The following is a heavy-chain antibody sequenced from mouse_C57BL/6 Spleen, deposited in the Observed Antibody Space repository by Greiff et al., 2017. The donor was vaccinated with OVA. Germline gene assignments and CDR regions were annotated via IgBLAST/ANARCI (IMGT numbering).Heavy chain of an antibody. CDR3: TRGPITTAFDY. J-gene: IGHJ2*01. D-gene: IGHD1-2*01. Sequence: VQLQQSGTVLARPGASVKMSCKTSGYTFTSYWMNWVKQRPGQGLEWIGAIYPGNSDTSYNQKFKGKAKLPAVTSASTAYMELSSLTNEVSAVYYCTRGPITTAFDYWGQGTTLTVSS. CDR2: IYPGNSDT. CDR1: GYTFTSYW. V-gene: IGHV1-5*01.